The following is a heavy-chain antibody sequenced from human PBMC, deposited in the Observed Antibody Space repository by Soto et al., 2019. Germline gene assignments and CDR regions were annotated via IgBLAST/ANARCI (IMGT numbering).Heavy chain of an antibody. CDR1: CGSISSYY. J-gene: IGHJ5*02. V-gene: IGHV4-4*07. Sequence: PSETLSLTCTVSCGSISSYYWSWIRQPAGKGLEWIGRNYTSGSTNYNPSLKSRVTMSVDTSKNQFSLKLSSVTAADPAVYYCARVVIAAAGIGWFDPWGQGNWVTVSS. CDR2: NYTSGST. CDR3: ARVVIAAAGIGWFDP. D-gene: IGHD6-25*01.